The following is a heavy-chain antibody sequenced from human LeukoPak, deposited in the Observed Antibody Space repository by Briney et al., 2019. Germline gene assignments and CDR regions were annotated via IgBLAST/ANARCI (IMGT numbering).Heavy chain of an antibody. CDR2: ISWNSGSI. CDR1: GFRFSDFW. Sequence: GGSLRLSCTASGFRFSDFWMHWVRQAPGKGLEWVSGISWNSGSIGYADSVKGRFTISRDNAKNSLYLQMNSLRAEDTALYYCAKSGYCSGGSCYLYYFDYWGQGTLVTVSS. V-gene: IGHV3-9*01. J-gene: IGHJ4*02. CDR3: AKSGYCSGGSCYLYYFDY. D-gene: IGHD2-15*01.